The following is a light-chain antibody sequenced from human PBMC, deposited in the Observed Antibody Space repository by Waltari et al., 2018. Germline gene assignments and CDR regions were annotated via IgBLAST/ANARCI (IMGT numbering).Light chain of an antibody. CDR3: QQTYTTPTWT. J-gene: IGKJ1*01. Sequence: DIQMTQSPLPLSASVGDRVTITCRARQTISKYLNWYQQKPGKAPNLLIHAASMLQSGVPARFSGSGSETEFTLTINSLQLEDCAIYYCQQTYTTPTWTFGQGTRVDIK. CDR2: AAS. V-gene: IGKV1-39*01. CDR1: QTISKY.